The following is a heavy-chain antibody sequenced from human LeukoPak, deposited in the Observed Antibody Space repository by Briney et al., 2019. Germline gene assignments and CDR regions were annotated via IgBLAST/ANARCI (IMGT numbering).Heavy chain of an antibody. CDR3: ARSAELERRHYYYMDV. CDR1: GFTFSSYA. D-gene: IGHD1-1*01. V-gene: IGHV3-30-3*01. CDR2: ISYDGSNK. Sequence: GGSLRLSCAASGFTFSSYAMHWVRQAPGKGLEWVAVISYDGSNKYYADSVKGRFTISRDNSKNTLYLQMNSLRAEDTAVYYCARSAELERRHYYYMDVWGKGTTVTVSS. J-gene: IGHJ6*03.